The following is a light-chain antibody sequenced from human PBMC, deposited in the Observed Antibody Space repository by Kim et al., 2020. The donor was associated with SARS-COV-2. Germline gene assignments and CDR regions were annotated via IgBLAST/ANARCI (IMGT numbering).Light chain of an antibody. Sequence: APGTTARITCGGKGIGCKSVHRYQQKHGQGPVVVIYYKGDRPSGIPERFSGSNSGNTATLTISRVEAGDEADYYCQVWDRASDHWVFGGGTQLTVL. CDR3: QVWDRASDHWV. V-gene: IGLV3-21*04. CDR1: GIGCKS. J-gene: IGLJ3*02. CDR2: YKG.